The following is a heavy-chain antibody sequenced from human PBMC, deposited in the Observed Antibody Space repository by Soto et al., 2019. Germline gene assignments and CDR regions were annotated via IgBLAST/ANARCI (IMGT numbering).Heavy chain of an antibody. Sequence: GGSLRLSCAASGFTFSSYAMSWVRQAPGKGLEWVSAISGSGGSTYYADSVKGRFTISRDNSKNTLYLQMNSLRAEDTAVYYCAKDRTAGTRGNYYFDYWGQGTLVTVSS. J-gene: IGHJ4*02. V-gene: IGHV3-23*01. CDR2: ISGSGGST. CDR3: AKDRTAGTRGNYYFDY. D-gene: IGHD6-13*01. CDR1: GFTFSSYA.